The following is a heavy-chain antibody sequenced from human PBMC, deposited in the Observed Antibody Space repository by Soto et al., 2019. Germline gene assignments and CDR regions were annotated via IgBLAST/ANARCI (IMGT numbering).Heavy chain of an antibody. D-gene: IGHD3-10*01. CDR3: AIEGVQHGSGPYYYYGMDV. CDR1: GFTFSSYS. Sequence: EVQLVESGGGLVKPGGSLRLSCAASGFTFSSYSMNWVRQAPGKGLEWVSSISSSSSYIYYADSVKGRFTISRDNAKNSLYRQMNRLRAEHTAVYYWAIEGVQHGSGPYYYYGMDVWGKGTTVTFSS. CDR2: ISSSSSYI. J-gene: IGHJ6*04. V-gene: IGHV3-21*01.